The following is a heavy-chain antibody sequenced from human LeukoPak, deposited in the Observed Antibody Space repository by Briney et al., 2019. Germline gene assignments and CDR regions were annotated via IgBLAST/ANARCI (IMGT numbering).Heavy chain of an antibody. CDR2: INPNSGGT. J-gene: IGHJ5*02. V-gene: IGHV1-2*02. D-gene: IGHD2-15*01. CDR3: ARDPDIVVVVAATRLWFDP. Sequence: ASVKVSCTASGYTFTGYYMHWVRQAPGQGLEWMGWINPNSGGTNYAQKFQGRVTMTRDTSISTAYMELSRLRSDDTAVYYCARDPDIVVVVAATRLWFDPWGQGTLVTVSS. CDR1: GYTFTGYY.